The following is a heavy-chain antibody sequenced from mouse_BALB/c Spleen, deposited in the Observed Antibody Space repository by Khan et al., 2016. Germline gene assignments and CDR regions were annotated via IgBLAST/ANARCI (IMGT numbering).Heavy chain of an antibody. CDR1: GYSFTGYY. V-gene: IGHV1S34*01. D-gene: IGHD2-14*01. J-gene: IGHJ4*01. CDR2: ITCYNGAT. Sequence: LVKTGASVKISCKASGYSFTGYYMHWVKQSHGKSLEWIGYITCYNGATSYNQKFKGKATFTVDTSSSTAYMQFNSLTSEDSALYSCAREGDYYMYTFYAMDYWAQGTSVTVSS. CDR3: AREGDYYMYTFYAMDY.